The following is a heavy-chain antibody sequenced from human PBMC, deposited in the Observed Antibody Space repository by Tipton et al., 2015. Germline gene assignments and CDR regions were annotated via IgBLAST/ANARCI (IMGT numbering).Heavy chain of an antibody. CDR2: IYYTGST. Sequence: TLSLTCTVSGASVSSDSYYWSWIRQPPGKGLEWIAYIYYTGSTNYNPSLKSRVTISLDMSRNQFSLKLSSLTAADTAVYYCAREAYSSSGLIFDYWGQGTLVTVSS. CDR1: GASVSSDSYY. J-gene: IGHJ4*02. D-gene: IGHD6-6*01. V-gene: IGHV4-61*01. CDR3: AREAYSSSGLIFDY.